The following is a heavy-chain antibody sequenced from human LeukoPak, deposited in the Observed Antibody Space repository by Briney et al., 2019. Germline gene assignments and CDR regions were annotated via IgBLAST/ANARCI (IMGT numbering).Heavy chain of an antibody. CDR1: GGTFSSYA. J-gene: IGHJ3*02. V-gene: IGHV1-69*13. D-gene: IGHD3-22*01. CDR2: IIPIFGTA. Sequence: SVKVSCKASGGTFSSYAISWVRQAPGQGLEWMGGIIPIFGTANYAQKFQGRVTITADESTSTAYMELSSLRSEDTAVYYCAIRAHVVSTGAFDIWGQGTMDTVSS. CDR3: AIRAHVVSTGAFDI.